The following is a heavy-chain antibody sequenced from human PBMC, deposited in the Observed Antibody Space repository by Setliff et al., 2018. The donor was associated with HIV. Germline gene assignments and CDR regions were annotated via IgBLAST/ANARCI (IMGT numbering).Heavy chain of an antibody. CDR3: AREWYYGSGSYWASYYYYYYYMDV. CDR1: GGSFSDNY. J-gene: IGHJ6*03. V-gene: IGHV4-4*07. D-gene: IGHD3-10*01. CDR2: IYTSGST. Sequence: PSETLSLTCAVYGGSFSDNYWSWIRQPAGKGLEWIGRIYTSGSTKYNPSLKSRVTMSVDTSKNQFSLKLSSVTAADTAVYYCAREWYYGSGSYWASYYYYYYYMDVWGKGTTVTVSS.